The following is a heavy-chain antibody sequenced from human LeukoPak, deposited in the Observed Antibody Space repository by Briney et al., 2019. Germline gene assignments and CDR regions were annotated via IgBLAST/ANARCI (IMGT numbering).Heavy chain of an antibody. V-gene: IGHV3-7*01. D-gene: IGHD6-13*01. CDR1: GFTFSSYW. CDR2: IKQDGSEK. J-gene: IGHJ4*02. Sequence: PGGSLRLSCAASGFTFSSYWMSWVRQAPGKGLEWVANIKQDGSEKYYVDSVKGRFTISRDNAKNSLYLQMNSLRAEDTAVYYCARISSSWYQPLDYWGQGTLVTVSS. CDR3: ARISSSWYQPLDY.